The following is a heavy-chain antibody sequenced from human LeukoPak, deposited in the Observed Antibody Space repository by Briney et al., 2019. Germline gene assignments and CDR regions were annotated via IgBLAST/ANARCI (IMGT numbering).Heavy chain of an antibody. D-gene: IGHD4-17*01. Sequence: SQTLSLTCTVSGGSISSGDYYWSWIRQPPGEGLEWIGYIYYSGGTYYNPSLKSRVTISVDTSKNQFSLKLSSVTAADTAVYYCARMTTVTVDAFDIWGQGTMVTVSS. J-gene: IGHJ3*02. CDR2: IYYSGGT. CDR1: GGSISSGDYY. V-gene: IGHV4-30-4*08. CDR3: ARMTTVTVDAFDI.